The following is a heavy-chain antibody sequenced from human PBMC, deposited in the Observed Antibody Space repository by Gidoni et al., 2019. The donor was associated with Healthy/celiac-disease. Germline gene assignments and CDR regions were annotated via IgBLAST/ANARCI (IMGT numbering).Heavy chain of an antibody. V-gene: IGHV4-31*03. J-gene: IGHJ5*02. CDR1: GGPISSGGYY. CDR3: ARAQYCSGGSCSNWFDP. CDR2: IYCSGST. Sequence: QVQLQESGPGLVTPSQTLSLTCTVAGGPISSGGYYWSWIRQHPGKGLEWIGYIYCSGSTDYIPSLTSRVTISVDTSKNQFSLKLSSVTAADTAVYYCARAQYCSGGSCSNWFDPWGQGTLVTVSS. D-gene: IGHD2-15*01.